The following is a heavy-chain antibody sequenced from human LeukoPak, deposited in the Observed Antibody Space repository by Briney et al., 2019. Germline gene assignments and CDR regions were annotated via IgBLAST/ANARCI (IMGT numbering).Heavy chain of an antibody. Sequence: SETLSLTCTVSGGSISDYYWTWIRQPPGKGLEWIGYIYYQGTTNYNPSLRSRVTISVDTSTSHFSLRLSSVTAADTAFYYCASWRAGYFDYWGQGILVTVSS. CDR3: ASWRAGYFDY. CDR1: GGSISDYY. D-gene: IGHD3-3*01. V-gene: IGHV4-59*01. J-gene: IGHJ4*02. CDR2: IYYQGTT.